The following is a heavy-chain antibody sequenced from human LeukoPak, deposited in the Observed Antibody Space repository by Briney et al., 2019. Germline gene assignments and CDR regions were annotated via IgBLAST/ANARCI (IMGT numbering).Heavy chain of an antibody. V-gene: IGHV3-23*01. D-gene: IGHD4-11*01. CDR1: GFTFSSYA. CDR2: ISGSGGST. J-gene: IGHJ3*02. Sequence: GGSLRLSCAASGFTFSSYAMSWVRQAPGKGLEWVSAISGSGGSTYFADSVKGRFTISRDNAKNSLYLQMNSLRAEDTAVYYCARPDYSNYQSRSNYDAFDIWGQGTMVTVSS. CDR3: ARPDYSNYQSRSNYDAFDI.